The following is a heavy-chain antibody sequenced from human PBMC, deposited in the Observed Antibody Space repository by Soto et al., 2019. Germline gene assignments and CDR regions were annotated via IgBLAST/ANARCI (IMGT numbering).Heavy chain of an antibody. Sequence: EVQLVESGGGLVQPGGSLRLSCAASGFTFSIYNMTWFRQAPGKGLEWVATIKQDGSDKYYVDSVKGRFTISRDNTKNSVYLQMNSLTAEDTAVDFCARGGRILCPYYSWFDPWGQGTLVTVSS. CDR1: GFTFSIYN. V-gene: IGHV3-7*05. CDR2: IKQDGSDK. J-gene: IGHJ5*02. D-gene: IGHD2-15*01. CDR3: ARGGRILCPYYSWFDP.